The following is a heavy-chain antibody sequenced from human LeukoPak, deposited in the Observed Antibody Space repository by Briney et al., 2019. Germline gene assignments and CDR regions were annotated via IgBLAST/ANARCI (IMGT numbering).Heavy chain of an antibody. J-gene: IGHJ5*02. Sequence: GGSLRLSCAASGFTFSSYWMSWVRQAPGKGLEWVANIKQDGSEKYYVDSVKGRFTISRDNAKNSLYLQMNSLRAEDTAVYYCARPIWLPHDNWFDPWGQGTLVTVSS. D-gene: IGHD6-19*01. CDR2: IKQDGSEK. CDR1: GFTFSSYW. V-gene: IGHV3-7*01. CDR3: ARPIWLPHDNWFDP.